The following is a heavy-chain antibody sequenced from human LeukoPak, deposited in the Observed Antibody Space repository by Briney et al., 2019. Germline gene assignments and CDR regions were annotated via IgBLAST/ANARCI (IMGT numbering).Heavy chain of an antibody. J-gene: IGHJ6*02. Sequence: ASVKVSCKASGYTFTGYYMHWVRQAPGQGLEWMGRINPNSGAPSYAQKFQGRVTMTRDTSIDSAYMELSSLTSDDTAIYYCARDPPYYDFWSGYRRRYYYYYGMDVWGQGTTVTVSS. CDR2: INPNSGAP. D-gene: IGHD3-3*01. V-gene: IGHV1-2*06. CDR3: ARDPPYYDFWSGYRRRYYYYYGMDV. CDR1: GYTFTGYY.